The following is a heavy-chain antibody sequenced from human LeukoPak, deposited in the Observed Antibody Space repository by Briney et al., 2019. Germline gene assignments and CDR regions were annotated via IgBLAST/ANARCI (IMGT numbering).Heavy chain of an antibody. J-gene: IGHJ4*02. CDR1: GFTFSDYY. CDR3: ARDGRYCSGGSCRALPSH. CDR2: ISSSGSTI. D-gene: IGHD2-15*01. Sequence: GGSLRLSCAASGFTFSDYYMSWIRQAPGKGLEWVSYISSSGSTIYYADSVKGRFTISRDNAKNTLYLQMNSLRAEDTAVYYCARDGRYCSGGSCRALPSHWGQGTLVTVSS. V-gene: IGHV3-11*04.